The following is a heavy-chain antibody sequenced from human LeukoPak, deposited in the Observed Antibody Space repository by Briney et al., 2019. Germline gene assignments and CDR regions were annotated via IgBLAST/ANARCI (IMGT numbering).Heavy chain of an antibody. CDR1: GYTFTSYY. CDR3: ARAGGGDGYKIMTNYGMDV. D-gene: IGHD5-24*01. CDR2: INPSGGST. Sequence: GASVKVSCKASGYTFTSYYMHRVRQAPGQGLEWMGIINPSGGSTSYAQKFQGRVTMTRDTSTSTVYMELSSLRSEDTAVYYCARAGGGDGYKIMTNYGMDVWGQGTTVTVSS. V-gene: IGHV1-46*01. J-gene: IGHJ6*02.